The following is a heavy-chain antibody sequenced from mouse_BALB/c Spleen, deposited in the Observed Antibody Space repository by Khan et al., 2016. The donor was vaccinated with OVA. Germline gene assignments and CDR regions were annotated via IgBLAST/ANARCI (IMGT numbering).Heavy chain of an antibody. V-gene: IGHV2-3*01. CDR3: AKQNHGTLYAMDY. CDR1: FFSFPTYV. CDR2: IWGDLIT. Sequence: PFLFSPSHILSIPFPFSFFSFPTYVALFFLHPPLNFLYFLGVIWGDLITNYHSALISRLTIIKDNSKSQVFLKLNSLQTDDTGTYYCAKQNHGTLYAMDYWGQGTSVTVSS. D-gene: IGHD2-1*01. J-gene: IGHJ4*01.